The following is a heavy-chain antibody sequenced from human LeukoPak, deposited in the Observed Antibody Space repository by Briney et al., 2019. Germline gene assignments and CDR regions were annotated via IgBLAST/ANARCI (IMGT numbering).Heavy chain of an antibody. CDR1: GDSISTSNSY. D-gene: IGHD3-3*02. Sequence: SETLSLTCTVSGDSISTSNSYWGWIRQPPGKGLEWIGYIYYSGSTYYNPSLKSRVTISVDTSKNQFSLKLSSLTAADTAVYYCARLRRSRLAEFDYWGQGTLVTVSS. CDR2: IYYSGST. J-gene: IGHJ4*02. V-gene: IGHV4-39*07. CDR3: ARLRRSRLAEFDY.